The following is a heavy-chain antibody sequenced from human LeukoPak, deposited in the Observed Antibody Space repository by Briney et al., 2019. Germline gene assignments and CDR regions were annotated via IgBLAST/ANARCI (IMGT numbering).Heavy chain of an antibody. J-gene: IGHJ6*03. CDR3: ARDSPGSGSYSGSDYYYYMGV. V-gene: IGHV4-4*07. CDR1: GASISTYH. CDR2: IYSSGST. Sequence: PSETLSLTCTVSGASISTYHWSWVRQPAGKGLEWIGRIYSSGSTNFNPSLKSRVTISVDRSKNQFSLKLSSVTAADTAVYYCARDSPGSGSYSGSDYYYYMGVWGKGTTVTVSS. D-gene: IGHD3-22*01.